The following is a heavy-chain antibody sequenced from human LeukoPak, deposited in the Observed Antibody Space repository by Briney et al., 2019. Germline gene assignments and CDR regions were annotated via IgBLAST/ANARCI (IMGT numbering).Heavy chain of an antibody. CDR2: IYSDNT. V-gene: IGHV3-53*01. CDR3: ARRAGAYSHPYDY. J-gene: IGHJ4*02. Sequence: PGGSLRLSCTVSGFTFSTNSMSWVRQAPGKGLEWVSFIYSDNTHYSDSVKGRFTISRDNSKNTLYLQMNSLRAEDTAVYYCARRAGAYSHPYDYWGQGTLVTVSS. CDR1: GFTFSTNS. D-gene: IGHD4/OR15-4a*01.